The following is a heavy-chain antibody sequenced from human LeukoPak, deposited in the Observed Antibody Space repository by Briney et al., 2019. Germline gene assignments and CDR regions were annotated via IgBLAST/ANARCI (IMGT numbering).Heavy chain of an antibody. CDR1: GFTFNTYA. CDR2: ISGSGGST. J-gene: IGHJ4*02. CDR3: AKDRPGVVVVAAKGDY. V-gene: IGHV3-23*01. D-gene: IGHD2-15*01. Sequence: GGSLRLSCAASGFTFNTYAMSWVRQAPGKGLEWVSTISGSGGSTYYADSVKGRFTISRDNSKNTLALQMSSLRAEDTAVYYCAKDRPGVVVVAAKGDYWGQGTLVTVSS.